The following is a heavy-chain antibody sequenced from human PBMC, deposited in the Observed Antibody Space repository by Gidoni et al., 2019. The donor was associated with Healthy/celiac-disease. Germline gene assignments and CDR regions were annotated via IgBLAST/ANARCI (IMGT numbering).Heavy chain of an antibody. CDR2: IWYDGSNK. D-gene: IGHD1-26*01. Sequence: QVQLVESGGGVVQPGRSLRLSCAASGFTFSSYGMHWVRQAPGKGLEWVAVIWYDGSNKYYADSVKGRFTISRDNSKNTLYLQMNSLRAEDTAVYYCARDQGYSGSYFPDYWGQGTLVTVSS. V-gene: IGHV3-33*01. CDR1: GFTFSSYG. CDR3: ARDQGYSGSYFPDY. J-gene: IGHJ4*02.